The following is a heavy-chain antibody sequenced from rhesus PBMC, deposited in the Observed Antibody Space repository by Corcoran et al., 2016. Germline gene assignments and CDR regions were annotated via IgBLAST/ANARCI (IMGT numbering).Heavy chain of an antibody. CDR1: GYSISSGYG. J-gene: IGHJ3*01. CDR2: ISYSGIA. V-gene: IGHV4-122*02. D-gene: IGHD2-21*01. CDR3: ARGGRRYCTGSGCYARDAFDF. Sequence: QLQLQESGPGLVKPSETLSLTCAVSGYSISSGYGWSWIRQPPGKGLEWIGYISYSGIASYNPPLLTRVTSSRDTSKNQFSLKLSSVTAADTAVYYCARGGRRYCTGSGCYARDAFDFWGQGLRVTVSS.